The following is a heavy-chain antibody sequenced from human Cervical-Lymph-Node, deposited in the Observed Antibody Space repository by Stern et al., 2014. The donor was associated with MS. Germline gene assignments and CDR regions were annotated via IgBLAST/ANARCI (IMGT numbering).Heavy chain of an antibody. D-gene: IGHD4-17*01. CDR3: ARARVGDYARSPHLDS. CDR1: GFTFSHYS. CDR2: ISNNSTHT. J-gene: IGHJ4*02. V-gene: IGHV3-21*01. Sequence: EVQLVESGGGLVKPGESLRLSCDASGFTFSHYSINWVRQAPGKGLEWISSISNNSTHTYYAASVEGLFTIARDSAKDSVSLHMVSLRAEDTAVYYCARARVGDYARSPHLDSWGQGTLVTVSS.